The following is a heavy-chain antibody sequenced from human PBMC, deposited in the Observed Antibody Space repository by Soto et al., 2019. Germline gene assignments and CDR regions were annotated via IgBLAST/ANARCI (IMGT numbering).Heavy chain of an antibody. CDR1: GASMRSSTYY. CDR2: IYYSGSA. V-gene: IGHV4-39*01. J-gene: IGHJ5*02. D-gene: IGHD2-15*01. Sequence: ASETLSLTCTVSGASMRSSTYYWGWFRRPPGKGLEWIGSIYYSGSAYYNPSLKSRVTMSVDTSKNQVSLKLRSVTAADTAVYYCARHGQPVLVQNRFSPWGQGTLVTVSS. CDR3: ARHGQPVLVQNRFSP.